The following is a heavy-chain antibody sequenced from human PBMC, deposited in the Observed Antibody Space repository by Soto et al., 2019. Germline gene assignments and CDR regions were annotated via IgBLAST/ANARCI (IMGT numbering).Heavy chain of an antibody. J-gene: IGHJ4*02. Sequence: GGSLRLSCAASGFTFSSYSMNWVRQAPGKGLEWVSSISSSSSYIYYADSVKGRFTISRDNAKNSLYLQMNSLRAEDTAVYYCARELGIAADEDQWGQGTLVTSPQ. CDR1: GFTFSSYS. CDR3: ARELGIAADEDQ. V-gene: IGHV3-21*01. CDR2: ISSSSSYI. D-gene: IGHD6-13*01.